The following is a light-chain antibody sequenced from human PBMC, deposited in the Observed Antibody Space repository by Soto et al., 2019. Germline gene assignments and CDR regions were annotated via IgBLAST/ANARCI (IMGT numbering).Light chain of an antibody. Sequence: QSVLTQPRSVSGSPGQSVTISCTGTSSDVGGYNYVSWYQQHPGKAPKLMIYDVSKRPSGVPDRFSGSKSGTSASLAITGLQAEDEADYYCQSYDSSLSALYVFGTGTKLTVL. J-gene: IGLJ1*01. V-gene: IGLV2-11*01. CDR3: QSYDSSLSALYV. CDR1: SSDVGGYNY. CDR2: DVS.